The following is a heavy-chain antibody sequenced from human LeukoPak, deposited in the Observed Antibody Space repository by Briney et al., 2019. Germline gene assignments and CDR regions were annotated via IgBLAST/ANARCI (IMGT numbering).Heavy chain of an antibody. CDR1: GDSIRSSTYY. Sequence: SETLSLTCTVSGDSIRSSTYYWGWIRQPPGKGLEWIGTIYYSGSTYYNPSLKSRVIISVDTSRNQFSLNLSPVTAADTAVYYCARGLGYCSGGSCYSFRYNWFDPWGQGTLVTVSS. V-gene: IGHV4-39*01. CDR3: ARGLGYCSGGSCYSFRYNWFDP. D-gene: IGHD2-15*01. CDR2: IYYSGST. J-gene: IGHJ5*02.